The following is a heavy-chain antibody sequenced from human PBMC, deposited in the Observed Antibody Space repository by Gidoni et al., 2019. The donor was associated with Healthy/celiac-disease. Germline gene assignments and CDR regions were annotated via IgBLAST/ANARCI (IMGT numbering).Heavy chain of an antibody. D-gene: IGHD6-19*01. CDR3: ARKDSSGWPAGDYYGMDG. V-gene: IGHV4-39*01. Sequence: QLQLQESSPGLVKPSATLSLTGTVSGGPIRSSSYYWGWIRQPPGKGLEWIGSIYSSGSTYYNPALKSRVTISVDTSKIQFSLKLSSVTAADTAVYYCARKDSSGWPAGDYYGMDGWGKGTTVTVSS. CDR2: IYSSGST. CDR1: GGPIRSSSYY. J-gene: IGHJ6*04.